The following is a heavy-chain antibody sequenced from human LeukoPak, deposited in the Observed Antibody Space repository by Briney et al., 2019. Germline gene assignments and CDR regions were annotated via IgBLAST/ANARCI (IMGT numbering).Heavy chain of an antibody. Sequence: GESLRISCKGSGFSFTNYWISWVRQMSGKGLEWMGTIDPSDSYTNYRPSFQGHVTLSPDKSIRTAYLQWSSLKASDTAMYYCAKHYGDYVGFFDYWGQGTLVSVSS. CDR1: GFSFTNYW. J-gene: IGHJ4*02. V-gene: IGHV5-10-1*01. D-gene: IGHD4-17*01. CDR2: IDPSDSYT. CDR3: AKHYGDYVGFFDY.